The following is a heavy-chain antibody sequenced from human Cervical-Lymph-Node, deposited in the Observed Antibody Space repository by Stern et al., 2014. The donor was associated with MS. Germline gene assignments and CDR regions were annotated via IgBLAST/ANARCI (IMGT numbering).Heavy chain of an antibody. CDR2: IYHSGST. Sequence: VQLEESGPGLVKPSQTLYLTCTVSGGSISSGNYYWSWIRQHPGKGLEWIGSIYHSGSTYYNPPLKSRVTTSIDTSKNQFSLKLSSVTAADTAVYYCARGSREVLLPRFYFDYWGQGTLVTVSS. CDR3: ARGSREVLLPRFYFDY. J-gene: IGHJ4*02. D-gene: IGHD3-3*01. V-gene: IGHV4-31*03. CDR1: GGSISSGNYY.